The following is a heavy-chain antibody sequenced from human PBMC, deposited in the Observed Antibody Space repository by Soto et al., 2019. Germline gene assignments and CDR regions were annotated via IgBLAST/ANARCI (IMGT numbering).Heavy chain of an antibody. CDR3: ARSGGYSSRLGY. D-gene: IGHD6-13*01. CDR2: IYWHDDK. V-gene: IGHV2-5*01. CDR1: GFSLSTRGVG. Sequence: SGPTLVNPTQPITLTCTFFGFSLSTRGVGVGWIRQPPGKALQCLALIYWHDDKRSSPSLKSRLTITKDPAKNQVGLTMTNMDPVHTATYYCARSGGYSSRLGYWGQGTLGTVSP. J-gene: IGHJ4*02.